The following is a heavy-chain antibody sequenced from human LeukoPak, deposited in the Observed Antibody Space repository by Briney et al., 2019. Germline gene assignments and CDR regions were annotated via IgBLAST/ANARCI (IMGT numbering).Heavy chain of an antibody. Sequence: ASVKVSCKASGYSFTSYGISWVRQAPGQGLEYMGWISAYNGNTNYAQKVQGRVTMTTDTSTNTAYMELKSLRSDDTAVYYCARSSYKDPNWDFDYWGQGTLVTVSS. J-gene: IGHJ4*02. D-gene: IGHD5-24*01. CDR3: ARSSYKDPNWDFDY. CDR1: GYSFTSYG. V-gene: IGHV1-18*01. CDR2: ISAYNGNT.